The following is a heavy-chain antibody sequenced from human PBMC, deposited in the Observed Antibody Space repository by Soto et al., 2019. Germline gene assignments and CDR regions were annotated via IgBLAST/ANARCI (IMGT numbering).Heavy chain of an antibody. D-gene: IGHD3-10*01. CDR1: GASISSSNW. J-gene: IGHJ4*02. Sequence: QVQLQESGPGLVKPSGTLSLTCAVSGASISSSNWWRWVRQPPEKGLEWIGEIYHSGSTNYNPSLKGRVTIPVDKPRNQFAPKLSSVTAADTAVYYCARRWGEGRVDYWGQGTLVTVSS. CDR2: IYHSGST. V-gene: IGHV4-4*02. CDR3: ARRWGEGRVDY.